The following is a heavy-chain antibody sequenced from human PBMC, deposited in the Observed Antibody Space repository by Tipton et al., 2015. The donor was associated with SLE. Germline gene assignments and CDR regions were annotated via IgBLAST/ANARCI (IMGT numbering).Heavy chain of an antibody. Sequence: TLSLTCTVSGGSISSYYWSWIRQPPGKGLEWIGYIYYSGGTNYNPSLKSRVTIAVDTSKNQFSQKLSSVTAADTAVYYCARGYSGSYYDYYYMDVWGKGTTVTVSS. CDR2: IYYSGGT. D-gene: IGHD1-26*01. J-gene: IGHJ6*03. V-gene: IGHV4-59*01. CDR3: ARGYSGSYYDYYYMDV. CDR1: GGSISSYY.